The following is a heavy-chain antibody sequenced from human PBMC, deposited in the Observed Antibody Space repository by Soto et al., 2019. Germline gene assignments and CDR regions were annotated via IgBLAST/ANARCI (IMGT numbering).Heavy chain of an antibody. J-gene: IGHJ5*02. CDR3: ARVIRGAYYNSPLDT. V-gene: IGHV1-2*02. D-gene: IGHD3-10*01. CDR2: INPNSGGT. Sequence: QGLEWMGWINPNSGGTNYAQKFQGRVTMTRDTSISTVYMELSRLRFDDTAVYYCARVIRGAYYNSPLDTWGQGTVVTVSS.